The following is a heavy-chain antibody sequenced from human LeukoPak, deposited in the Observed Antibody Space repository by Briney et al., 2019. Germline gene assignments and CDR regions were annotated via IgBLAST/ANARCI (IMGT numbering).Heavy chain of an antibody. V-gene: IGHV5-51*01. J-gene: IGHJ3*02. D-gene: IGHD6-13*01. CDR2: IYPVDSDT. CDR1: GYSFTSYW. Sequence: HGESLKISCKGSGYSFTSYWIGWVRQMPGKGLKWMGIIYPVDSDTRYSPSFQGQATTSADTSISTAYLQWSTLRDSDTAMCNCVRHHSSSWQDDAFDISGEGEMVTASS. CDR3: VRHHSSSWQDDAFDI.